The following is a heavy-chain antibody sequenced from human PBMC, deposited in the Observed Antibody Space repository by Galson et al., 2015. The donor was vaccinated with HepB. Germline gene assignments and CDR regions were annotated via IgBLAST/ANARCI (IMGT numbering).Heavy chain of an antibody. D-gene: IGHD1-26*01. Sequence: SVKVSCKVSGYTLTELSMHWVRQAPGKGLEWMGGFDPEDGETIYAQKFQGRVTMTEDTSTDTAYMELSSLRSEDTAVYYCATVRHSGSYLPFDYWGQGTLVTVSS. CDR1: GYTLTELS. V-gene: IGHV1-24*01. CDR2: FDPEDGET. J-gene: IGHJ4*02. CDR3: ATVRHSGSYLPFDY.